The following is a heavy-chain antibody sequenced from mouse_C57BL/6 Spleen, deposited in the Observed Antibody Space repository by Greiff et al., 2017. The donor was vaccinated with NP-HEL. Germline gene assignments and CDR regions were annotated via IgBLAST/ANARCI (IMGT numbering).Heavy chain of an antibody. CDR3: ARGGYGNPFAY. CDR2: INPSSGYT. CDR1: GYTFTSYW. J-gene: IGHJ3*01. Sequence: VQLQQSGAELAKPGASVKLSCKASGYTFTSYWMHWVKQRPGQGLEWIGYINPSSGYTKYNQKFKDKATLPADKSSSTAYMQLSSLTYEDSAVYYCARGGYGNPFAYWGQGTLVTVSA. V-gene: IGHV1-7*01. D-gene: IGHD2-1*01.